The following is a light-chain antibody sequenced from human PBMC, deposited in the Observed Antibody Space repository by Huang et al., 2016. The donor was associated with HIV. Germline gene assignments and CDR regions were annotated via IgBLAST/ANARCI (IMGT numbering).Light chain of an antibody. CDR1: QSVLYKSDKTNY. V-gene: IGKV4-1*01. CDR3: QQYFSTPT. J-gene: IGKJ2*01. CDR2: WAS. Sequence: IVMTQSPESLSVSLGERATINCKASQSVLYKSDKTNYVAWYQEKPGQSPKVLISWASTLQSGVPDRFRGSGSGTKFTLTIDSFQAEDVALYYCQQYFSTPTFGLGTKLEI.